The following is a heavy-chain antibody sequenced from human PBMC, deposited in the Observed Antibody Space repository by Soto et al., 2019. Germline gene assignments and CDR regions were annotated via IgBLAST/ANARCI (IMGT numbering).Heavy chain of an antibody. CDR2: IKDDGSEI. V-gene: IGHV3-7*01. CDR1: GFIFSTSW. J-gene: IGHJ1*01. CDR3: VRDHDLYVRHFRN. Sequence: EVQLVESGGGLVQPGGSLRLSCAASGFIFSTSWMTWVRQVPGKGLEWVANIKDDGSEIYYVASVRGRFTISRDNARSTLYLQMNNLRAEDTAHYYCVRDHDLYVRHFRNWGQGTLVTVSS. D-gene: IGHD1-1*01.